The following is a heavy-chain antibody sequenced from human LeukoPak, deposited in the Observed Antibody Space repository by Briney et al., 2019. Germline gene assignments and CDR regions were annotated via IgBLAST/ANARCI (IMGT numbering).Heavy chain of an antibody. CDR3: ARGVIMGAFDI. Sequence: SETLSLTCAVYGGSFSGYYWSWIRQPPGKGLEWIGEINHSGSTNYNPSLKSRVTISVDTSKNQLSLKLSSVTAADTAVYYCARGVIMGAFDIWGQGTMVTVSS. CDR1: GGSFSGYY. J-gene: IGHJ3*02. D-gene: IGHD3-16*02. V-gene: IGHV4-34*01. CDR2: INHSGST.